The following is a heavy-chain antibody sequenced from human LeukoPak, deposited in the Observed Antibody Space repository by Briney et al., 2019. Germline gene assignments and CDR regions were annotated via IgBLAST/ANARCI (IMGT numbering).Heavy chain of an antibody. D-gene: IGHD3-22*01. J-gene: IGHJ4*02. V-gene: IGHV4-59*08. CDR2: IYYSGTT. CDR1: GGSISGYY. CDR3: ARQYGNYLWDY. Sequence: SETLSLTCSVSGGSISGYYWSWIRQPAGKGLEWIGHIYYSGTTNYNPSLKSRITISVDTSKNQFSLKLNSVTAADTAVYFCARQYGNYLWDYWGQGTLVTVSS.